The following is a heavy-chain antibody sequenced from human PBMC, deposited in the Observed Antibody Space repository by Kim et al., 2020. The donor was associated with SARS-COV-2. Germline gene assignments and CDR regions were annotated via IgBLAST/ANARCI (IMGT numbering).Heavy chain of an antibody. Sequence: YPGSVKCRFTNSRENAKNSLYLQMNSLRAGDTAVYYCARGYSSSWYWAFDIWGQGTMVTVSS. J-gene: IGHJ3*02. CDR3: ARGYSSSWYWAFDI. V-gene: IGHV3-13*01. D-gene: IGHD6-13*01.